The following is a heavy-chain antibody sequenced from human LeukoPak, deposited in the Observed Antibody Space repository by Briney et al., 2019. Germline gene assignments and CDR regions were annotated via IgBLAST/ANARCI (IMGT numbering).Heavy chain of an antibody. Sequence: SETLSLTCAVSGYSISSGYYWGWVRQPPGKGLEWIGYIYYSGSTNYNPSLKSRVTISVDTSKNQFSLKLSSVTAADTAVYYCARCVSHYYGSGSYYPSYYYYYMDVWGKGTTVTVSS. CDR1: GYSISSGYY. D-gene: IGHD3-10*01. CDR2: IYYSGST. CDR3: ARCVSHYYGSGSYYPSYYYYYMDV. V-gene: IGHV4-61*01. J-gene: IGHJ6*03.